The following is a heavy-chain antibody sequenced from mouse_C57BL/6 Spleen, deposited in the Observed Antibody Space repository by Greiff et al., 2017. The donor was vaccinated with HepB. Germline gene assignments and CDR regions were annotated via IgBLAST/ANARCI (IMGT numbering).Heavy chain of an antibody. V-gene: IGHV10-3*01. D-gene: IGHD2-4*01. CDR1: GFTFNTYA. J-gene: IGHJ1*03. Sequence: EVKLVESGGGLVQPKGSLKLSCAASGFTFNTYAMHWVRQAPGKGLEWVARIRSKSSNYATYYADSVKDRFTISRDDSQSMLYLQMNNLKTEDTAMYYCVREGNYDYDDWYFDVWGTGTTVTVSS. CDR3: VREGNYDYDDWYFDV. CDR2: IRSKSSNYAT.